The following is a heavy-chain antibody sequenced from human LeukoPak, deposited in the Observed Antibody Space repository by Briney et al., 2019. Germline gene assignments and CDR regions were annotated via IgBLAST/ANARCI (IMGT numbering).Heavy chain of an antibody. CDR2: INSDGGST. Sequence: GGSLRLSCAASGFTFSSYWMHWVRQAPGKGLVWVSRINSDGGSTTYADSVKGRFTISRDNAKNTLYLQMNSLRAEDTAVYYCARDRGSSWYQDYWGQGTLVTVSS. CDR3: ARDRGSSWYQDY. V-gene: IGHV3-74*01. CDR1: GFTFSSYW. D-gene: IGHD6-13*01. J-gene: IGHJ4*02.